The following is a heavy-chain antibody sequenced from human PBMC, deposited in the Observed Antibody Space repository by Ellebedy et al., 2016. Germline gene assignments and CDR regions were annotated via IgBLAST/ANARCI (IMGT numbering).Heavy chain of an antibody. V-gene: IGHV3-53*01. Sequence: GESLKISXAASGFSVSSNDMSWVRQAPGKGLELVSLLYGGGASYYADSVKGRFTISRDNSKKTLYLQMSGLGVEDTAVYYCVTRHNGAFDLWGQGTMVTVSS. CDR2: LYGGGAS. CDR3: VTRHNGAFDL. D-gene: IGHD2-8*01. CDR1: GFSVSSND. J-gene: IGHJ3*01.